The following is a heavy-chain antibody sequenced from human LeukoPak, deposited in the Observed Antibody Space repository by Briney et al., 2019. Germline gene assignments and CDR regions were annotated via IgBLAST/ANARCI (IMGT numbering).Heavy chain of an antibody. CDR3: AREDSSSWQFDY. V-gene: IGHV3-74*01. D-gene: IGHD6-13*01. CDR1: GFTFSSYW. J-gene: IGHJ4*02. Sequence: GGSLRLSCAASGFTFSSYWMPWVRQAPGKGLVWVSRINTDGSSTSYADSVKGRFTISRDNAKNTLYLQMNSLRAEDTAVYYCAREDSSSWQFDYWGQGTLVTVSS. CDR2: INTDGSST.